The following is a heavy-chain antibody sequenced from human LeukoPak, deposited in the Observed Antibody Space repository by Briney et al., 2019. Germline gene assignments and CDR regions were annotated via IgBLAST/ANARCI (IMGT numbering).Heavy chain of an antibody. CDR2: IYSGGST. CDR1: GFTVSSNY. D-gene: IGHD3-22*01. CDR3: ARDSYYDSSGYYYYYGMDV. V-gene: IGHV3-53*04. J-gene: IGHJ6*02. Sequence: GGSLRLFCAASGFTVSSNYMSWVRQAPGKGLEWVSVIYSGGSTYYADSVKGRFTISRHNSKNTLYLQMNSLRAEDTAVYYCARDSYYDSSGYYYYYGMDVWGQGTTVTVSS.